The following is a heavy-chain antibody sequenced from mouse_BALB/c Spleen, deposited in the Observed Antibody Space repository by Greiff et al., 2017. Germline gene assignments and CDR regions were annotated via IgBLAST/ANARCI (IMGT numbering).Heavy chain of an antibody. J-gene: IGHJ4*01. V-gene: IGHV5-6-5*01. CDR3: ARFSTMITFYAMDY. CDR2: ISSGGST. CDR1: GFTFSSYA. Sequence: DVMLVESGGGLVKPGGSLKLSCAASGFTFSSYAMSWVRQTPEKRLEWVASISSGGSTYYPDSVKGRFTISRDNARNILYLEMSSLRSEDTAMYYCARFSTMITFYAMDYWGQGTSVTVSS. D-gene: IGHD2-4*01.